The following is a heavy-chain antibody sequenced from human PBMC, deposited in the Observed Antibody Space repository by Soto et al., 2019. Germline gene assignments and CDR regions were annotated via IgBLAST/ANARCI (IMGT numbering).Heavy chain of an antibody. CDR2: IWYDGRNK. D-gene: IGHD3-22*01. Sequence: PGGSLRLACAASGFTFSNYGMHWVRQAPGKGLEWVAVIWYDGRNKYYADSVKGRFTISRDNSKNTLYLQMNSLRAEDTAVYYCARVSYYYDVSGYYADYWGQGDLVTVSS. J-gene: IGHJ4*02. V-gene: IGHV3-33*01. CDR1: GFTFSNYG. CDR3: ARVSYYYDVSGYYADY.